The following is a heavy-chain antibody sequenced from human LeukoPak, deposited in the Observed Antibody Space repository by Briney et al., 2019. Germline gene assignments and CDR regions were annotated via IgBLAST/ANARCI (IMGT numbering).Heavy chain of an antibody. D-gene: IGHD2/OR15-2a*01. CDR1: GFTFSSHA. CDR2: ICDTGGSR. J-gene: IGHJ4*02. CDR3: VRDLWGFDY. V-gene: IGHV3-64D*09. Sequence: PGGSLRLACSASGFTFSSHAMHWVRQAPGKGLEFVAVICDTGGSRYSADSVKDRFTISRDNSKNTLYLQMSGLRPEDTAVYYCVRDLWGFDYWGQGTLVTVSS.